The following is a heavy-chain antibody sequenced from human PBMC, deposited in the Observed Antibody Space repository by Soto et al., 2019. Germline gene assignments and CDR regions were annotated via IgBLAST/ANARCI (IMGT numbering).Heavy chain of an antibody. CDR3: ARVLFVVVQADTSARGMDV. CDR2: ISSSSSYI. CDR1: GFTFSSDS. D-gene: IGHD2-2*01. V-gene: IGHV3-21*01. J-gene: IGHJ6*02. Sequence: VGSLRLSCAASGFTFSSDSMNWVRQAPGKGLEWVSSISSSSSYIYYADSVKGRFTISRDNAKKSLYLQMNSLRAEDTAVYYCARVLFVVVQADTSARGMDVWGQGTTVTVSS.